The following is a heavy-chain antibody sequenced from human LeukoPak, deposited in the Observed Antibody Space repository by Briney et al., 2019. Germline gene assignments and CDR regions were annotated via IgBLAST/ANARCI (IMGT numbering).Heavy chain of an antibody. CDR3: ASAYTYVRLGDH. CDR1: GLTFSNYW. J-gene: IGHJ4*02. D-gene: IGHD3-16*01. Sequence: GGSLRLSCAVSGLTFSNYWMHWVRQAPGKGLVWVARTNLHGTAVDYADSVKGRFTISRDNAKNTLFLQMNSLRAEDTAVYYCASAYTYVRLGDHWGEGTLVSVSS. CDR2: TNLHGTAV. V-gene: IGHV3-74*01.